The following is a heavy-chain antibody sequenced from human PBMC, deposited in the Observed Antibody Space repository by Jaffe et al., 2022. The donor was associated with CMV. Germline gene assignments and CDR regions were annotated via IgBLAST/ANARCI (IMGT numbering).Heavy chain of an antibody. V-gene: IGHV4-34*01. CDR2: INHSGST. CDR1: GGSFSGYY. J-gene: IGHJ6*03. D-gene: IGHD2-2*01. CDR3: ARSPATRYCSSTSCYARGGRYYMDV. Sequence: QVQLQQWGAGLLKPSETLSLTCAVYGGSFSGYYWSWIRQPPGKGLEWIGEINHSGSTNYNPSLKSRVTISVDTSKNQFSLKLSSVTAADTAVYYCARSPATRYCSSTSCYARGGRYYMDVWGKGTTVTVSS.